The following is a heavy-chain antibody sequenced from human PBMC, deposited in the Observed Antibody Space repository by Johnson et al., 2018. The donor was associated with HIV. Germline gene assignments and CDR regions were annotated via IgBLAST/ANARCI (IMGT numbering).Heavy chain of an antibody. CDR3: ARAGGIFGVEDAFDI. D-gene: IGHD3-3*01. V-gene: IGHV3-30*01. Sequence: QVQLVESGGGVVQPGRSLRLSCAASGFTFSSYAMHWVRQAPGKGLEWVAVISYDGSNKYYADSVKGRFTISRDNSKNTLYLQMHSLRAEDTAVYYCARAGGIFGVEDAFDIWGQGTMVTVSS. CDR2: ISYDGSNK. CDR1: GFTFSSYA. J-gene: IGHJ3*02.